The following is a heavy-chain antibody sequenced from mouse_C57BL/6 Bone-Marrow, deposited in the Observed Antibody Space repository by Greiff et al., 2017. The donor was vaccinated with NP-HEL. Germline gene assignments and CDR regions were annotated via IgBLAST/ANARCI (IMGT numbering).Heavy chain of an antibody. CDR3: ARTKYYGSSFAY. V-gene: IGHV1-85*01. CDR1: GYTFTSYD. Sequence: QVQLKQSGPELVKPGASVKLSCKASGYTFTSYDITWVKQRPGQGLEWIGWISPRDGSTTYNEKFKGKATLTVDTSSSTAYMELHSLTSEDSAVYFCARTKYYGSSFAYGGQGTLVTVSA. J-gene: IGHJ3*01. D-gene: IGHD1-1*01. CDR2: ISPRDGST.